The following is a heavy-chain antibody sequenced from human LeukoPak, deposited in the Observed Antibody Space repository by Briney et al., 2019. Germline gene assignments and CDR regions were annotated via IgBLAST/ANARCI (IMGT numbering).Heavy chain of an antibody. D-gene: IGHD3-10*02. V-gene: IGHV1-18*01. CDR3: ARGGLDRSGRYVPFDY. Sequence: GASVKVSCKSSGHTFTNYGFSWARQAPGQGLQWMGWIGAYNGNTNNIQRLQGRLTLTTDTSTSTVYMELGSLTSDETAVYYCARGGLDRSGRYVPFDYWGQGTLVTVSS. CDR2: IGAYNGNT. CDR1: GHTFTNYG. J-gene: IGHJ4*02.